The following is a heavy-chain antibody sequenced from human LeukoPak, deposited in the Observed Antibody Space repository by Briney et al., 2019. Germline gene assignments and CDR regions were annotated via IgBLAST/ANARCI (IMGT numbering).Heavy chain of an antibody. J-gene: IGHJ4*02. CDR2: IRYDGSNK. CDR1: GFTFSSYG. Sequence: GGSLRLSCAASGFTFSSYGMHWVRQAPGKGLEWVAFIRYDGSNKYYADSVKGRFTISRDNSKNTPYLQMNSLRAEDTAVYYCAKDFIMITFGGVIVPDYWGQGTLVTVSS. V-gene: IGHV3-30*02. CDR3: AKDFIMITFGGVIVPDY. D-gene: IGHD3-16*02.